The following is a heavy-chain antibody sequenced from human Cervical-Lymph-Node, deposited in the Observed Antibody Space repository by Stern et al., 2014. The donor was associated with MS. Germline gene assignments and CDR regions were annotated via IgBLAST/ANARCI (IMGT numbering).Heavy chain of an antibody. CDR1: GYTFTNYF. CDR3: ARAQEFSNVVANY. D-gene: IGHD2-8*01. CDR2: INPTTGRT. J-gene: IGHJ4*02. Sequence: QLEQSGAEVKKPGASMRISCKASGYTFTNYFIHWVRQAPRQRPEWMGIINPTTGRTSYAQRFQGRVTMTRDTSTNTAYLDLSSLRSEDTAVYFCARAQEFSNVVANYWGQGTLVTVSS. V-gene: IGHV1-46*03.